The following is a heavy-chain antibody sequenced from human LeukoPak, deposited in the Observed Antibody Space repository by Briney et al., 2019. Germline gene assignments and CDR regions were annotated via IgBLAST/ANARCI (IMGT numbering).Heavy chain of an antibody. CDR2: ISYDGSNK. CDR1: GFTFSSYE. Sequence: GGSLRLSCAASGFTFSSYEMNWVRQAPGKGLEWVAVISYDGSNKYYAESVKGRFTIPRDNSKNTLYLRMNSLRDEDTAVYYCAKDGCGTEGCYYMDVWGKGTTVTVSS. J-gene: IGHJ6*03. D-gene: IGHD2-15*01. V-gene: IGHV3-30*18. CDR3: AKDGCGTEGCYYMDV.